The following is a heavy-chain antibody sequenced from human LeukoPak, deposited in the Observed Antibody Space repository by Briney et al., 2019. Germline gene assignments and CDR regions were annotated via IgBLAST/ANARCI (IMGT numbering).Heavy chain of an antibody. CDR3: ARAAPFEILRLGELSFDDY. CDR1: GYTFTGYY. J-gene: IGHJ4*02. V-gene: IGHV1-2*02. D-gene: IGHD3-16*02. CDR2: ITPNSGGT. Sequence: ASVKVSCKASGYTFTGYYMHWVRQAPGQGLEWMGWITPNSGGTNYAQKVQVRVTMTRDTSISTAYMELSRLRSDDTAVYYCARAAPFEILRLGELSFDDYWGQGTLVTVSS.